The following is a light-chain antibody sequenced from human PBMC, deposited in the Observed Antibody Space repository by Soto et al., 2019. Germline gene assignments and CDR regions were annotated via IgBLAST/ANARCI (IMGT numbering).Light chain of an antibody. CDR2: GAS. V-gene: IGKV3-15*01. Sequence: EIVMTQSPATLSVSPGERATLSCRASHSVTSNLAWYQQRPGQAPRLLIYGASTRATGIPARFSGSGSGTEFSLTISSLQSEDFAVYYCQQYNKWPLFTFGPGTRVHMK. CDR1: HSVTSN. CDR3: QQYNKWPLFT. J-gene: IGKJ3*01.